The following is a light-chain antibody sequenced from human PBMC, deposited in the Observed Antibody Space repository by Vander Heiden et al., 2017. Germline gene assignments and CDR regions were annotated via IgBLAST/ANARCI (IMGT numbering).Light chain of an antibody. V-gene: IGKV3-11*01. CDR2: DAS. CDR1: QSVSSY. Sequence: DIVLTQSPATLSLSPGDRATLSCRASQSVSSYLAWYQQKPGQAPMLLIYDASNSATGITSRFSGSGSGTDFTITSSRLEPEDSAVYYCQQRSNWLTFGGGTKVEIK. CDR3: QQRSNWLT. J-gene: IGKJ4*01.